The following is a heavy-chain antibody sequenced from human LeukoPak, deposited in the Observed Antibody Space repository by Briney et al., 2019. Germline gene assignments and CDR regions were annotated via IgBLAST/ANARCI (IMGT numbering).Heavy chain of an antibody. CDR3: ASSAAGIDAFDI. CDR1: SGSFSGYY. D-gene: IGHD6-13*01. V-gene: IGHV4-34*01. J-gene: IGHJ3*02. CDR2: IYYSGST. Sequence: PSETLSLTCSVYSGSFSGYYWSWIRQPPGKGLEWIGSIYYSGSTYYNPSLKSRVTISVDTSKNQFSLKLSSVTAADTAVYYCASSAAGIDAFDIWGQGTMVTVSS.